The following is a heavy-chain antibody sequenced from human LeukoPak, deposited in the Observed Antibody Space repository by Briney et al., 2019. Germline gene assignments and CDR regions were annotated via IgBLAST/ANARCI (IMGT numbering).Heavy chain of an antibody. CDR1: GGSFSGYY. J-gene: IGHJ3*02. CDR3: ARVAGAFDI. CDR2: INHSGST. V-gene: IGHV4-34*01. Sequence: SETLSLTCAVYGGSFSGYYWSWIRQPPGEGLEWIGEINHSGSTNYNPSLKSRVTISVDTSKNQFSLKLSSVTAADTAVYYCARVAGAFDIWGQGTMVTVSS.